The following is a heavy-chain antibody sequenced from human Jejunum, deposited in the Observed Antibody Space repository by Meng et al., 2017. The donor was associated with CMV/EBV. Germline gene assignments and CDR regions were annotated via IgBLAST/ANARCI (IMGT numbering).Heavy chain of an antibody. D-gene: IGHD2-2*01. CDR2: MSIGGNYL. J-gene: IGHJ3*02. CDR3: AREGLCAGPSCRAFDI. CDR1: FGTYT. V-gene: IGHV3-21*06. Sequence: FGTYTMSWVRRDPGRGLEWVSSMSIGGNYLRYAESVRGRFTMSRDSAKNSLSLNMNNLRADGAAVYYCAREGLCAGPSCRAFDIWGQGTLVTVSS.